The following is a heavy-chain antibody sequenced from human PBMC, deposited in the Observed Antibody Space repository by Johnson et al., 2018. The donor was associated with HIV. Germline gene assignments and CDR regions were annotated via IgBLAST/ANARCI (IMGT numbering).Heavy chain of an antibody. CDR1: GFTFDYHD. Sequence: VQLVESGGGVVRPGGSLRLSCAASGFTFDYHDMTWVRQVPGKGLEWVSGINWNGGSVGYADSVKGRFIISRDNANNSLYLQMNSRRAEDTALYYCARQHYYDSSGQGGGLDIWGQGTMVTVSS. D-gene: IGHD3-22*01. CDR3: ARQHYYDSSGQGGGLDI. J-gene: IGHJ3*02. CDR2: INWNGGSV. V-gene: IGHV3-20*04.